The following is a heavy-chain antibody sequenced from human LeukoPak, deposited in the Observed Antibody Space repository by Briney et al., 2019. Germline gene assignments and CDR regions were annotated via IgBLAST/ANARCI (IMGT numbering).Heavy chain of an antibody. V-gene: IGHV3-23*01. D-gene: IGHD6-19*01. Sequence: PGCSLTLSCAASGFTFSNYAMSWVRQAPGKGLDWVSGISGSGGNTHYADSVKGRFTLSRDHSQNTLYLHMNSLRAEDTAVYYCAKRDNTGWYYFDYWGQGTLVTVSS. J-gene: IGHJ4*02. CDR2: ISGSGGNT. CDR1: GFTFSNYA. CDR3: AKRDNTGWYYFDY.